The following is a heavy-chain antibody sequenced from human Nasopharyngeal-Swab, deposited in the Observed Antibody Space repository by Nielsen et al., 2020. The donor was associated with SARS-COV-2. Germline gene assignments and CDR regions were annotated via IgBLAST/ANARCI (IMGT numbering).Heavy chain of an antibody. D-gene: IGHD5-12*01. Sequence: GESLKISCAASGFTFSSYDMHWVRQATGKGLEWVSAIGTAGDTYYLGSVKGRFTISRENAKNSLYLQMNSLRAGDTAVYYCAREVARLRAFDIWGQGTMVTVSS. CDR2: IGTAGDT. CDR1: GFTFSSYD. J-gene: IGHJ3*02. CDR3: AREVARLRAFDI. V-gene: IGHV3-13*01.